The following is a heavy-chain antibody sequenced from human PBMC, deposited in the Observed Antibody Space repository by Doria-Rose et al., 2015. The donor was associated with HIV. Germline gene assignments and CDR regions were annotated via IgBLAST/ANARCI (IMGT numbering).Heavy chain of an antibody. V-gene: IGHV2-26*01. CDR3: ARIKSSRWYHKYYFDF. J-gene: IGHJ4*02. CDR1: GVSLSSPGMG. Sequence: QITLKESGPALVKPTETLTLTCTVSGVSLSSPGMGVSWIRQPPGKALEWLAHIFSDDERSYKTSLKSRLTIFRGTSKSQVVLTMADMDPVDTATYYCARIKSSRWYHKYYFDFWGQGTLVIVSA. D-gene: IGHD6-13*01. CDR2: IFSDDER.